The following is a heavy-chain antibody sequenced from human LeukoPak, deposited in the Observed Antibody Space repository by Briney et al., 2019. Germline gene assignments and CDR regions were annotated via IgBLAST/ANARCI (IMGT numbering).Heavy chain of an antibody. CDR3: PNFLDGTVTTTSFYYY. D-gene: IGHD1-7*01. J-gene: IGHJ4*02. Sequence: GESLKISCKGSGYSFTSYWIGWVRQMPGKGLEWMGTIYPGDSDTRYSPSFQGQVTISADKSISTAYLQWSSLKASDTAIYYCPNFLDGTVTTTSFYYYWAQGTLVTVSS. V-gene: IGHV5-51*01. CDR2: IYPGDSDT. CDR1: GYSFTSYW.